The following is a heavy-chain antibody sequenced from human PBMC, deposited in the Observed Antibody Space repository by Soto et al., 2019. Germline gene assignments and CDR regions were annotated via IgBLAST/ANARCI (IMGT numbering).Heavy chain of an antibody. J-gene: IGHJ4*02. CDR2: IYYTERT. V-gene: IGHV4-39*07. D-gene: IGHD3-22*01. CDR3: ARGYDSSGYYSS. Sequence: PSETLSLTCTVSGDSITTNNYYWGWIRQPPGKGLEWVGTIYYTERTHDNPSLKSRVTISVDTSKNQFSLKLSSVTAADTAVYYCARGYDSSGYYSSWGQGTLVTVSS. CDR1: GDSITTNNYY.